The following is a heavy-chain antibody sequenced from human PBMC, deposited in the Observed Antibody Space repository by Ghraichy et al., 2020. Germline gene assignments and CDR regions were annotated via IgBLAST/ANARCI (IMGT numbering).Heavy chain of an antibody. CDR1: GYTFTGYY. CDR3: ARACWTPQRDGYNYQETSCYGMDV. V-gene: IGHV1-2*04. D-gene: IGHD5-24*01. CDR2: INPNSGGT. J-gene: IGHJ6*02. Sequence: ASVKVSCKASGYTFTGYYMHWVRQAPGQGLEWMGWINPNSGGTNYAQKFQGWVTMTRDTSISTAYMELSRLRSDDTAVYYCARACWTPQRDGYNYQETSCYGMDVWGQGTTVTVSS.